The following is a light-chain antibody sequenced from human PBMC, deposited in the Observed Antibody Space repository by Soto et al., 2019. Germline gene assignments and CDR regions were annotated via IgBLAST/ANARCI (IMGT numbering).Light chain of an antibody. CDR1: QSVSSSY. Sequence: EIVLTQSPGTLSLSPGERATLSCRVSQSVSSSYLAWYQQKPGQAPRLXXYGASTRANGIPARFSGSGSGTELTLTISSLQSEDFAVYYCQQYNNWPPRTFGQGTKVDIK. CDR3: QQYNNWPPRT. J-gene: IGKJ1*01. V-gene: IGKV3-15*01. CDR2: GAS.